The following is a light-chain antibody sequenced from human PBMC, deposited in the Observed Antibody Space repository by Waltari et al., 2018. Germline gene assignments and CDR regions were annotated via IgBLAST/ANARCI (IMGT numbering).Light chain of an antibody. CDR3: QQSYSTLFT. J-gene: IGKJ4*01. V-gene: IGKV1-39*01. CDR1: QSISSY. CDR2: AAS. Sequence: DIQMPQSPSSLSASVGDRVTITCRASQSISSYLNWYQQKPGKAPKLLIYAASSLQSGVPSRFSGSGSGTDFTLTISSLQPEDFATYYCQQSYSTLFTFGGGTKVEIK.